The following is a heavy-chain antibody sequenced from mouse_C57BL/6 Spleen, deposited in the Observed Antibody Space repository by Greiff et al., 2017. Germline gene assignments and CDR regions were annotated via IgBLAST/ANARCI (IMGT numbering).Heavy chain of an antibody. J-gene: IGHJ4*01. CDR2: MYPGSGST. Sequence: QVQLKQPGAELVKPGASVKMSCKASGYTFTSYWITWVKQRPGQGLEWIGDMYPGSGSTNYNEKFKSKATLTVDPSSSTAYMQLSSLTSEDSAVYYCAREGTVVERYAMDYWGQGTSVTVSS. CDR1: GYTFTSYW. V-gene: IGHV1-55*01. CDR3: AREGTVVERYAMDY. D-gene: IGHD1-1*01.